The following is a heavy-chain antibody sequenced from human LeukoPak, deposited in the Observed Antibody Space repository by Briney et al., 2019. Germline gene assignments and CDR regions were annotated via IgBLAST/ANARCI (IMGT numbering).Heavy chain of an antibody. D-gene: IGHD3-22*01. V-gene: IGHV3-30*12. J-gene: IGHJ6*03. CDR2: ISYDGNNK. Sequence: GRSLRLSCATSGFTFSIYAMHWVRHAPGKGLEWVAVISYDGNNKYYTDSVKGRFTISRDNAKKSLYLQMKSLRAEDTAVYYCVREFYDSSGYYYYYYMDVWGKGTTVTVSS. CDR1: GFTFSIYA. CDR3: VREFYDSSGYYYYYYMDV.